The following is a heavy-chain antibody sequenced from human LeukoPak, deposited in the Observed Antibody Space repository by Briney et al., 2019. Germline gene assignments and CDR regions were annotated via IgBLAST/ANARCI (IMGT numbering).Heavy chain of an antibody. Sequence: GGSLRLSCAASGFTFSSYWMSWVRQAPGKGLEWVGLIRSKTVGGTTYYAAPVKGRFTISRDDSKNTLYLQMNSLKTEDTAVYYCTTDWETGGQGTLVTVSS. V-gene: IGHV3-15*01. J-gene: IGHJ4*02. CDR3: TTDWET. CDR1: GFTFSSYW. CDR2: IRSKTVGGTT. D-gene: IGHD1-26*01.